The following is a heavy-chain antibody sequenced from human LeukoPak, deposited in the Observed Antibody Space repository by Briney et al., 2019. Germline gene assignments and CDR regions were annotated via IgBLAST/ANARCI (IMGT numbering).Heavy chain of an antibody. Sequence: PSETLSLTCTVSGGSISSYYWSWIRQPPGKGLEWIGEINHSGSTNYNPSLKSRVTISVDTSKNQFSLKLSSVTAADTAVYYCARGRIAAAGTTSYYYYGMDVWGQGTTVTVSS. CDR3: ARGRIAAAGTTSYYYYGMDV. CDR1: GGSISSYY. D-gene: IGHD6-13*01. J-gene: IGHJ6*02. CDR2: INHSGST. V-gene: IGHV4-34*01.